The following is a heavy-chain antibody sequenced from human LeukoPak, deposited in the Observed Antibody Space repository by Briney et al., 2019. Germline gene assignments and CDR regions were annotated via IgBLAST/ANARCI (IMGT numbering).Heavy chain of an antibody. CDR2: ISGTGSST. CDR1: GFTFSSYA. CDR3: AKGYYGSGTYGWFDP. V-gene: IGHV3-23*01. D-gene: IGHD3-10*01. J-gene: IGHJ5*02. Sequence: GGSLRLSCAASGFTFSSYAMSWVRQAPGKGLEWVSAISGTGSSTYYADSVKGRFTISRDNSKKKLYLQMNSLRAEDTAVYYCAKGYYGSGTYGWFDPWGQGTLVTVSS.